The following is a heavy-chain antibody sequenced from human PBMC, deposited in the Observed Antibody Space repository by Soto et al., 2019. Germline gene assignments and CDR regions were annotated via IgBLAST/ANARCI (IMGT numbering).Heavy chain of an antibody. Sequence: GGSLRLSCAASGFTFSSYSMNWVRQAPGKGLEWVSYISSSSSTIYYADSVKGRFTISRDNAKNSLYLQMNSLRAEDTAVYYCAGSGSYFIDYWGQGTLVTVSS. J-gene: IGHJ4*02. CDR2: ISSSSSTI. V-gene: IGHV3-48*01. CDR3: AGSGSYFIDY. CDR1: GFTFSSYS. D-gene: IGHD3-10*01.